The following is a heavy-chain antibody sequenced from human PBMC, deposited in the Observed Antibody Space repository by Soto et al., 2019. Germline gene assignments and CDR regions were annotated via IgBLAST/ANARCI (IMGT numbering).Heavy chain of an antibody. D-gene: IGHD3-22*01. CDR3: VKLSGKATYYYDSSGYYSGDY. V-gene: IGHV3-23*01. Sequence: GGSLRLSCAASGFTFSSYAMSWVRQAPGKGLERVTAISGSGGSTYYADSVKGRFTISRDNSKNTLYLQMNSLRAEDTAVYYCVKLSGKATYYYDSSGYYSGDYWGQGTLVTVSS. CDR2: ISGSGGST. J-gene: IGHJ4*02. CDR1: GFTFSSYA.